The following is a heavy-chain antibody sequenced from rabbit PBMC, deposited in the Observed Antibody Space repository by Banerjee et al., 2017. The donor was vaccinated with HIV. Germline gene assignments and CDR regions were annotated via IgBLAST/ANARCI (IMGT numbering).Heavy chain of an antibody. CDR2: IVTGGGGST. J-gene: IGHJ4*01. D-gene: IGHD2-1*01. Sequence: QQQLEESGGGLVKPEGSLTLTCKASGFDFSSSYYMCWVRQAPGKGLEWIGCIVTGGGGSTDYASWVNGRFTISSHNAQNTLYLQLNSLTAADTATYFCVSYDDYGDRNLWGQGTLVTVS. CDR1: GFDFSSSYY. CDR3: VSYDDYGDRNL. V-gene: IGHV1S43*01.